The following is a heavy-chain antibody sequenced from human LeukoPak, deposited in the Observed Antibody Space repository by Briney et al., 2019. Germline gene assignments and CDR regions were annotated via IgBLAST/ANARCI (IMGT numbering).Heavy chain of an antibody. D-gene: IGHD2-2*01. CDR3: ARVPMLGYCSSTSCYPSDNWFDP. CDR2: IIPIFGTA. Sequence: AASVKVSCTASGFTFSSYYMHWVRQAPGQGLEWMGGIIPIFGTANYAQKFQGRVTITADESTSTAYMELSSLRSEDTAVYYCARVPMLGYCSSTSCYPSDNWFDPWGQGTLVTVSS. V-gene: IGHV1-69*13. J-gene: IGHJ5*02. CDR1: GFTFSSYY.